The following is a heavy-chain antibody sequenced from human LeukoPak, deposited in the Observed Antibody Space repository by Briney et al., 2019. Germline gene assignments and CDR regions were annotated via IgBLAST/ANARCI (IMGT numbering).Heavy chain of an antibody. J-gene: IGHJ4*02. CDR1: GFTFSDYY. Sequence: GGSLRLSCAASGFTFSDYYMSWIRQAPGKGLEWVSYISSSGSTIYYADSVKGRFTISRDNAKNSLYLQMNSLRAEDTAVYYCARSALYYDFWSGYLAPLDYWGQGTLVTVSS. CDR2: ISSSGSTI. D-gene: IGHD3-3*01. CDR3: ARSALYYDFWSGYLAPLDY. V-gene: IGHV3-11*01.